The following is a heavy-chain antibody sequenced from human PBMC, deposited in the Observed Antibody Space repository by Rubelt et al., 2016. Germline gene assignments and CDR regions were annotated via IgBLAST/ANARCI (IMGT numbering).Heavy chain of an antibody. CDR1: RFVFSTYA. Sequence: VQVAESGGGLVQPGGSLRLSCAASRFVFSTYAMHWVRQAPGQGLEWVALISYNGNNEYYAGSVQGPFTISRDNSKNTLFPQMNSLRPEDTAIYYCARGHYDSSIVDYWGQGTLVTVSS. V-gene: IGHV3-30*04. J-gene: IGHJ4*02. CDR2: ISYNGNNE. D-gene: IGHD3-22*01. CDR3: ARGHYDSSIVDY.